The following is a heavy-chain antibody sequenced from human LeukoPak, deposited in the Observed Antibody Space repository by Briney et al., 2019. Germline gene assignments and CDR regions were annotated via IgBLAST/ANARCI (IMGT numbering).Heavy chain of an antibody. CDR1: GGSFSGYY. CDR2: INHSGST. J-gene: IGHJ3*02. CDR3: ARLRLRYTRNGDSTSYEVFDI. D-gene: IGHD2-21*01. Sequence: SETLSLTCAVYGGSFSGYYWSWIRQPPGKGLEWIGEINHSGSTNYNPSLKSRVTISVDTSKNQFSLKLSSVSAADTAVCYCARLRLRYTRNGDSTSYEVFDIWGQGTVVTVPS. V-gene: IGHV4-34*01.